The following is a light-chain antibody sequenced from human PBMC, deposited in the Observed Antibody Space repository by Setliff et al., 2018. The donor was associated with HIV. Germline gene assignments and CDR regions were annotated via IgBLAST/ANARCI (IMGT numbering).Light chain of an antibody. V-gene: IGLV2-14*02. CDR3: SSYTSSSTLEV. CDR2: DVS. CDR1: RSDVGSYHR. J-gene: IGLJ2*01. Sequence: QSVLTQPASVSGSPGQSITISCTGTRSDVGSYHRVSWYQQHHSLGIGPKLMIYDVSNRPSGVSNRFSGSKSGNTASLTISGLQAEDEADYYCSSYTSSSTLEVFGGGTKVTVL.